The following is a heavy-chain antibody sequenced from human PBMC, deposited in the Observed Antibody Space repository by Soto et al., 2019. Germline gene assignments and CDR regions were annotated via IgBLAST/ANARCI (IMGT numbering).Heavy chain of an antibody. Sequence: SETLSLTCAVYGGPFSGYYWSWIRQPPGKRLEWIGEIHHTGSTNYNPSLKSRVTISADTSKNQFSLKLSSVTAADTAMYYCTRGTQYFIGTSCYAGAFDVWGRGTMVTVSS. CDR2: IHHTGST. CDR1: GGPFSGYY. V-gene: IGHV4-34*01. D-gene: IGHD2-2*01. J-gene: IGHJ3*01. CDR3: TRGTQYFIGTSCYAGAFDV.